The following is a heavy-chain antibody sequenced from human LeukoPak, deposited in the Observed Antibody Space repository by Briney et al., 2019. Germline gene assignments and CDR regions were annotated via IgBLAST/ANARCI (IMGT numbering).Heavy chain of an antibody. J-gene: IGHJ4*02. V-gene: IGHV4-38-2*02. Sequence: SETLSLTCTVSGYSISSGYYWGWIRPPPGKGLEWIGSIYHSGSTYYNPSLKSRVTISVDTSKNQFSLKLSSVTAADTAVYYCAREMYGSIDYWGQGTLVTVSS. D-gene: IGHD3-10*01. CDR2: IYHSGST. CDR1: GYSISSGYY. CDR3: AREMYGSIDY.